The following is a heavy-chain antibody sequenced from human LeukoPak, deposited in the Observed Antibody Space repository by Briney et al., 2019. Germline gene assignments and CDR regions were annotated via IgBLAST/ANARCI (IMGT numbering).Heavy chain of an antibody. CDR3: TSGLAVAGSPFDY. D-gene: IGHD6-19*01. Sequence: SETLSLTCTVSGGSISSYYWSWIRQPPGKGLEWIGYIYYSGSTNYNPSLKSRVTISVDTSKNHFSLNLSSMTAADTAVYYCTSGLAVAGSPFDYWGQGTLVVVSS. J-gene: IGHJ4*02. CDR2: IYYSGST. V-gene: IGHV4-59*08. CDR1: GGSISSYY.